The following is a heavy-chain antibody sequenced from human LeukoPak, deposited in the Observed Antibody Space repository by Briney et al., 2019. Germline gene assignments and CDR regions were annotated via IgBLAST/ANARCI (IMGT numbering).Heavy chain of an antibody. CDR3: AKGYRNHLLILLDS. J-gene: IGHJ5*01. Sequence: GGSLRLSCAASGFTVSSSDMHWVRQAPGKGLEWVAFIRYDGNNKYYADSVKGRLTITRDNSKNTLYLQMNSLRAADTAVYYCAKGYRNHLLILLDSWGQGTLVTVSS. CDR1: GFTVSSSD. D-gene: IGHD3-16*01. CDR2: IRYDGNNK. V-gene: IGHV3-30*02.